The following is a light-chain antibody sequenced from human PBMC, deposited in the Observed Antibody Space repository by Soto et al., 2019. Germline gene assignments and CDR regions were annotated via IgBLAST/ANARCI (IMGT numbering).Light chain of an antibody. Sequence: QPALTQPASVSGSPGQSITISCTGTSSDVGGYNYVSWYQQHPGKAPKLMIYDVSNRPSGVSNRFSGSKSANTASLPISGLQAEDEADYDCSSYTGSITYVVFGGGTKLTVL. CDR3: SSYTGSITYVV. CDR2: DVS. V-gene: IGLV2-14*01. J-gene: IGLJ2*01. CDR1: SSDVGGYNY.